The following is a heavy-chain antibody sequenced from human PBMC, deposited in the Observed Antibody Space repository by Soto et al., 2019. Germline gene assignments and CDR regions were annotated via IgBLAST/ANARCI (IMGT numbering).Heavy chain of an antibody. J-gene: IGHJ4*02. Sequence: GGSLRLSCAASGFPFSSYWMHWVRQAPGKGLVWVSRINGDGSSTSYADSVKGRFTISRENAKNTLYLQMNSLRAEDAAVYYCTRRGCSTTGCYFNWGRGTLVTVSS. CDR1: GFPFSSYW. D-gene: IGHD2-2*01. CDR2: INGDGSST. V-gene: IGHV3-74*01. CDR3: TRRGCSTTGCYFN.